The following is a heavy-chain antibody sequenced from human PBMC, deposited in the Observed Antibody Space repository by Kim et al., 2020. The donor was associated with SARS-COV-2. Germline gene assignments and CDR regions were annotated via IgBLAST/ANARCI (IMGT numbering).Heavy chain of an antibody. V-gene: IGHV2-70*01. J-gene: IGHJ4*02. Sequence: KYYSTSLKTRLTISKDTSKNQVVITMTNMDPVDTATYYCARMTASITAADNWGQGTLVTVSS. D-gene: IGHD6-13*01. CDR2: K. CDR3: ARMTASITAADN.